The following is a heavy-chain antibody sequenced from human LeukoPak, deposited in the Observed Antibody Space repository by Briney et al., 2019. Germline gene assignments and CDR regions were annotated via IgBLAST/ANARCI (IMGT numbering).Heavy chain of an antibody. Sequence: SVKVSCKASGGTFSSYAIGWVRQAPGQGLEWMGGIIPIFGTANYAQKFQGRVTITADESTSTAYMELSSLRSEDTAVYYCARDHPLGRFMEWLPPDHNWFDPWGQGTLVTVSS. D-gene: IGHD3-3*01. CDR2: IIPIFGTA. J-gene: IGHJ5*02. CDR3: ARDHPLGRFMEWLPPDHNWFDP. V-gene: IGHV1-69*13. CDR1: GGTFSSYA.